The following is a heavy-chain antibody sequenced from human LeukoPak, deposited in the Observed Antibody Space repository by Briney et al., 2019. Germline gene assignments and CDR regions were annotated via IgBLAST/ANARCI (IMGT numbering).Heavy chain of an antibody. CDR2: ISGSGGST. J-gene: IGHJ5*02. V-gene: IGHV3-23*01. D-gene: IGHD6-6*01. CDR3: AKGSNSWGSSWSDP. CDR1: GFTFSSYA. Sequence: GSLRLSCAASGFTFSSYAMSWVRQAPGKGLEWVSGISGSGGSTYYADSVKGRFTISRDNSKNTLYLQMNSLRAEDTAVYYCAKGSNSWGSSWSDPWGQGTLVTVSS.